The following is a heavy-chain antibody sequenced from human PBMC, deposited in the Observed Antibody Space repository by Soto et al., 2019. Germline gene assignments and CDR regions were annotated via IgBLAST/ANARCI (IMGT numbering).Heavy chain of an antibody. CDR3: ARLIGNSWLDS. CDR1: GDSVSTNSAT. V-gene: IGHV6-1*01. CDR2: TYYMSNWYT. J-gene: IGHJ5*01. D-gene: IGHD2-8*01. Sequence: PAQTLSLTCAISGDSVSTNSATWDWIRQSPSIGLEWLVRTYYMSNWYTDYAVSVKGLITISPDASNDQLSLQLNSLTPDDKAVYYSARLIGNSWLDSWGQGTLVTV.